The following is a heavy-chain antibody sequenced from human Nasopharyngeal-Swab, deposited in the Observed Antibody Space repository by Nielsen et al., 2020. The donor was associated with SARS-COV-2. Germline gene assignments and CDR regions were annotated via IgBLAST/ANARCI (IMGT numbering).Heavy chain of an antibody. CDR3: AKDLNYYGSGNRGFDP. CDR1: GFTFSSYA. CDR2: ISGSGGST. J-gene: IGHJ5*02. D-gene: IGHD3-10*01. V-gene: IGHV3-23*01. Sequence: GESLKISCAASGFTFSSYAMSWVRQAPGKGLEWVSAISGSGGSTYYADSVKGRFTISRDNSKNTLYLQMNSLRAEDTAVYYCAKDLNYYGSGNRGFDPWGQGTLDTVSS.